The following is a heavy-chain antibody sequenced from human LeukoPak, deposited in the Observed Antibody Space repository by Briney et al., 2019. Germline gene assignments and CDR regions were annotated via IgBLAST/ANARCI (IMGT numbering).Heavy chain of an antibody. CDR1: GDTFTGYY. CDR2: IYSNNGAT. V-gene: IGHV1-2*02. J-gene: IGHJ4*02. Sequence: ASLKVSCKASGDTFTGYYIHWVRQAPGQGLEWMGWIYSNNGATDNAQKFKGRVTMTRETSISTASMEVSRVRSDDTAVYYCASGFRTGDMTTFAHWGQGALVTVSS. CDR3: ASGFRTGDMTTFAH. D-gene: IGHD2-15*01.